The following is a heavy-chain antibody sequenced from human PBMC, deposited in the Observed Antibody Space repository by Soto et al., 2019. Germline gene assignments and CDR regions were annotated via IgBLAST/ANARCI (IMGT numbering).Heavy chain of an antibody. CDR1: GGSFSGYY. Sequence: QVQLQQWGAGLLKPSETLSLTCAVYGGSFSGYYWTWIRQPPGTGLEWIGEINHSGSTNYNPSLKSRVTISVDTSKNQFSLKLTSVTVADTAVYYCARDKSTGLFDYWGQGTLVTVSS. D-gene: IGHD2-8*02. CDR3: ARDKSTGLFDY. CDR2: INHSGST. J-gene: IGHJ4*02. V-gene: IGHV4-34*01.